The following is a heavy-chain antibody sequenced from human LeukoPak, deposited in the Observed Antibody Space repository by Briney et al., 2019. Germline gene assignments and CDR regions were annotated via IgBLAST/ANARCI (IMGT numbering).Heavy chain of an antibody. CDR3: ARSSSPAAILDY. CDR2: IYYSGST. D-gene: IGHD2-2*01. Sequence: PSETLSLTCTVSGGSIGSYYWSWIRQPPGKGLEWIGYIYYSGSTNYNPSLKSRVTISVDTSKNQFSLKLSSVTAADTAVYYCARSSSPAAILDYWGQGTLVTVSS. CDR1: GGSIGSYY. V-gene: IGHV4-59*01. J-gene: IGHJ4*02.